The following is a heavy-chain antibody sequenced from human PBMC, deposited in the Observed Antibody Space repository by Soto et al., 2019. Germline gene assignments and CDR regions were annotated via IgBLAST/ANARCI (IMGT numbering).Heavy chain of an antibody. Sequence: QVQLVQSVAEVKKPGSSVKVSCKASGGTFSSYAISWVRQAPGQGLDWMGGIIPIFGTANYAQKFQGRVTITADKYTSTAYMELSSLRSEDTAVYYCARDGGYSYGYVSYYYYCMDVWGQGTTVTVSS. CDR3: ARDGGYSYGYVSYYYYCMDV. J-gene: IGHJ6*02. CDR2: IIPIFGTA. V-gene: IGHV1-69*06. D-gene: IGHD5-18*01. CDR1: GGTFSSYA.